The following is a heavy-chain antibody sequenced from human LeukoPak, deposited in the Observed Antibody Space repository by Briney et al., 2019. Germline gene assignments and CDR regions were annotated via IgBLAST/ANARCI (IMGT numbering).Heavy chain of an antibody. Sequence: ASVKASCMASGFRFSDYYLHWVRQAPGQGLEWMGRIILNDGRTKYAQRFEGRVSMTRDTSISTAYMELIMQTSDDTAVYYCATDGGKHNFDYWGQGTLVTVSS. CDR2: IILNDGRT. J-gene: IGHJ4*02. V-gene: IGHV1-2*06. CDR1: GFRFSDYY. D-gene: IGHD1-26*01. CDR3: ATDGGKHNFDY.